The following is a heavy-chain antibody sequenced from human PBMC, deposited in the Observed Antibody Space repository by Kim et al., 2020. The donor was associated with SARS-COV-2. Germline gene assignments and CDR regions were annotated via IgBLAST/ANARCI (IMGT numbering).Heavy chain of an antibody. CDR3: ARDLGYCTGGSCYTGYYYYYIDV. Sequence: GGSLRLSCEASGFSFSNYEMNWLRQAPGKGVEWISYIGSDLTTRYADSVEGRFTISRDNAKNSVYLQMNGLTAEDTAVYYCARDLGYCTGGSCYTGYYYYYIDVWGRGTTVTVSS. D-gene: IGHD2-15*01. CDR1: GFSFSNYE. J-gene: IGHJ6*03. CDR2: IGSDLTT. V-gene: IGHV3-48*03.